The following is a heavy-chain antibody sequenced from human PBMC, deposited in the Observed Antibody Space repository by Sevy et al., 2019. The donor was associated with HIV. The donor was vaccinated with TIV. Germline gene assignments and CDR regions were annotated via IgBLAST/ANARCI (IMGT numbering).Heavy chain of an antibody. J-gene: IGHJ6*02. CDR3: ARDHVKDGDLGDYYYFAMDV. CDR2: ISGSGDTL. V-gene: IGHV3-11*01. D-gene: IGHD3-16*01. CDR1: RFILSDYY. Sequence: GGSLRLSCAASRFILSDYYMSWIRQAPGKGLEWISYISGSGDTLYYADSVKGRFTISRDNTKNSLYLQMNSLRAEDTVVYYCARDHVKDGDLGDYYYFAMDVWGPGTTVTVSS.